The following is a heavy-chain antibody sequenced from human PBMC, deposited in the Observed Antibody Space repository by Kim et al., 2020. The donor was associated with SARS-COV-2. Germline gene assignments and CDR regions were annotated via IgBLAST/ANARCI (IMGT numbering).Heavy chain of an antibody. Sequence: GGSLRLSCAASGFRFDDYALHWVRQPPGKGLEWVSGISWNGDNRGYADSVMGRFTISIDNAKNSRYLQMNELRPDDTALYYCARSGDGTYPQGAYYYGLDVWGQGTTVTVSS. D-gene: IGHD3-16*02. V-gene: IGHV3-9*01. CDR3: ARSGDGTYPQGAYYYGLDV. CDR2: ISWNGDNR. J-gene: IGHJ6*02. CDR1: GFRFDDYA.